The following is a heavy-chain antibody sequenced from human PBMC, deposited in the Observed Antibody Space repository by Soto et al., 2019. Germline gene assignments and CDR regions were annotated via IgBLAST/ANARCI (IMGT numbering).Heavy chain of an antibody. CDR3: AKDPADVVRESNWFDP. J-gene: IGHJ5*02. CDR1: KFTFNNYA. D-gene: IGHD1-26*01. Sequence: EVQLLESGGGLVQPGGSLRLSCAASKFTFNNYAMSWVRQAPGKRLEWVSAISGSGYHTYYADSVKGRFTISRDNSKNTLYLQMNSLRAEDTALYYCAKDPADVVRESNWFDPWGQGTLVTVSS. V-gene: IGHV3-23*01. CDR2: ISGSGYHT.